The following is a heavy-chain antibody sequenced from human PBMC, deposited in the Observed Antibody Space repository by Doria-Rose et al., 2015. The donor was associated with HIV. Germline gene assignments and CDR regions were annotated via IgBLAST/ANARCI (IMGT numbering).Heavy chain of an antibody. CDR2: IFSDDAR. V-gene: IGHV2-26*01. Sequence: QVTLKESGPVLVKPTETLTLTCTVSGVSLSSPGMGVSWIRQPPGKALEWLSNIFSDDARYYETSLKSRLTISRGTSKSQVVLTMTDMDPVDTATYYCARIKSSRWYHKYYFDFWGQGTLVIVSA. D-gene: IGHD6-13*01. CDR3: ARIKSSRWYHKYYFDF. J-gene: IGHJ4*02. CDR1: GVSLSSPGMG.